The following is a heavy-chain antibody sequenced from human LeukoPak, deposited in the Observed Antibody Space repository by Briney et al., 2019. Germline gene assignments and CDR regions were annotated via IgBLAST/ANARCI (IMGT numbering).Heavy chain of an antibody. J-gene: IGHJ4*02. V-gene: IGHV3-30-3*01. CDR1: GFTFSSYA. D-gene: IGHD3-16*01. CDR3: ARVGQIDY. Sequence: PGGSLRLSCAASGFTFSSYAMHWVRQAPGKGLEWAAVISYDGSNKYYADSVKGRFTISRDNSKNTLYLQMNSLRAEDTAVYYCARVGQIDYWGQGTLVTVSS. CDR2: ISYDGSNK.